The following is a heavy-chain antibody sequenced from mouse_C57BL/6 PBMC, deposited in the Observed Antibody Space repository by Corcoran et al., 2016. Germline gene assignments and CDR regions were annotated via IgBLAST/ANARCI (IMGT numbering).Heavy chain of an antibody. V-gene: IGHV9-3*01. CDR2: INTYSGVP. Sequence: QIQLVQSGPELKKPGETVKISCKASGYTFTTSGMSWVKQAPGKGLKWMGWINTYSGVPTYADDFKGRFAFSLETSASTAYLQINNLKNEDTATYFCARTAQATHWGQGTLVTVSA. J-gene: IGHJ3*01. CDR3: ARTAQATH. CDR1: GYTFTTSG. D-gene: IGHD3-2*02.